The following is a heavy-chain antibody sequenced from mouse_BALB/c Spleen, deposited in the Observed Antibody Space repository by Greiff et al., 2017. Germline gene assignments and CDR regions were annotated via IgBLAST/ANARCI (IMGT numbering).Heavy chain of an antibody. CDR3: ASIMITTVYYYAMDY. CDR1: GFSLTSYG. D-gene: IGHD2-4*01. J-gene: IGHJ4*01. CDR2: IWSGGST. V-gene: IGHV2-4-1*01. Sequence: VQRVESGPGLVQPSQSLSITCTVSGFSLTSYGVHWVRQSPGKGLEWLGVIWSGGSTDYNAAFISRMSISKDNSKSQVFFKMNSLQADDTAIYYCASIMITTVYYYAMDYWGQGTSVTVSS.